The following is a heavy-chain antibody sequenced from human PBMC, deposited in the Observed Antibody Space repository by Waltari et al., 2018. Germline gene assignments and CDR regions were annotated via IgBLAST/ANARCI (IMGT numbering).Heavy chain of an antibody. V-gene: IGHV3-74*01. CDR3: ARDYCSSATCYVNDAFDI. Sequence: DVQLVESGGELVKPGGSLRLSCAASGFTFSNYWMHWVRQVPGKGLVWVSRIDGSGGGSLTRYADSVKGRFTISRDNSKDTLYLQMNSLRAEDTAVYYCARDYCSSATCYVNDAFDIWGQGTMVTVSS. D-gene: IGHD2-2*01. CDR1: GFTFSNYW. CDR2: IDGSGGGSLT. J-gene: IGHJ3*02.